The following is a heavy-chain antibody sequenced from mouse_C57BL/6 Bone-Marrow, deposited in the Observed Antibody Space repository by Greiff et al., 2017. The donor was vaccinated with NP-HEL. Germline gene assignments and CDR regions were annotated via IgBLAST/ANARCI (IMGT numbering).Heavy chain of an antibody. CDR1: GFSLTSYG. D-gene: IGHD1-1*01. CDR3: ARSLYYGSSYFDY. Sequence: QVQLQQSGPGLVQPSQSLSITCTVSGFSLTSYGVHWVRQSPGKGLEWLGVIWSGGSTDYNAAFISRLSISKDNSKSQVFFKMNSLQADDTAIYYCARSLYYGSSYFDYWGQGTTLTVSS. V-gene: IGHV2-2*01. CDR2: IWSGGST. J-gene: IGHJ2*01.